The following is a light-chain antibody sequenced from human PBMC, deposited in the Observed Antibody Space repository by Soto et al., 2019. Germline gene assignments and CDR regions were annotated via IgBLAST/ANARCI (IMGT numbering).Light chain of an antibody. Sequence: EIMMTQSPDTLSVSPGERVTVSCRASQSISSDFAWFQLKPGQAPRLLIYGASTRAPDVPDRFSGSGSGTEFTLTISSLQSEDFAVYYCQQYNNRPYTFGQGTKLEIK. J-gene: IGKJ2*01. CDR3: QQYNNRPYT. CDR1: QSISSD. V-gene: IGKV3-15*01. CDR2: GAS.